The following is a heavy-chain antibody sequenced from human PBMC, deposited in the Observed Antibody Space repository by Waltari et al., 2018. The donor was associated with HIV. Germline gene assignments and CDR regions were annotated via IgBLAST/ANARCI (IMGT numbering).Heavy chain of an antibody. J-gene: IGHJ4*02. Sequence: QVQLVQSGAEVKKPGSSVKVSCKSSGGTFSSYAISWVRQAPGQGLGWMGGIIPIFGTANYAQKFQGRVTITADESTSTAYMELSSLRSDDTAVYYCARARKYYYDSSGYYLLDYWGQGTLVTVSS. CDR1: GGTFSSYA. CDR3: ARARKYYYDSSGYYLLDY. CDR2: IIPIFGTA. D-gene: IGHD3-22*01. V-gene: IGHV1-69*01.